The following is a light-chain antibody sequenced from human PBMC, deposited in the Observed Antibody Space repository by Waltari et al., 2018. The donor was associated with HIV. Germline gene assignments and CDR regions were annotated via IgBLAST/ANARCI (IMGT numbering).Light chain of an antibody. Sequence: DIQMTQSPSSLSASVGDRGTITCRASQSISNDLNWYQQKPGKAPNLLIYAASSLESGVPSRFSGSGSGTDFTLTISSLQYEDFATYHCQQSYSSPGTFGQGTKVEI. CDR1: QSISND. V-gene: IGKV1-39*01. J-gene: IGKJ1*01. CDR3: QQSYSSPGT. CDR2: AAS.